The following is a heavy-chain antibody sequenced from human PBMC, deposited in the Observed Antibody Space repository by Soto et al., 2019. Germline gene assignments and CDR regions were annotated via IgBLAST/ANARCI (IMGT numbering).Heavy chain of an antibody. Sequence: QVQLQQWGAGLLKPSETLSLNCAVTGGSLSGYYWSWIRQPPGKGLEWIGEVKDGGRTNYSPSLRGRVTISSDTSNNQFSLRLISVTAADTGVYYCARGQEGVVATHWDQGSLVTVSS. CDR3: ARGQEGVVATH. V-gene: IGHV4-34*01. D-gene: IGHD5-12*01. J-gene: IGHJ4*02. CDR2: VKDGGRT. CDR1: GGSLSGYY.